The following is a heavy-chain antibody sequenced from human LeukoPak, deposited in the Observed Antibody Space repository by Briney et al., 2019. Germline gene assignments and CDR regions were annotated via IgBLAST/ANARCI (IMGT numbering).Heavy chain of an antibody. D-gene: IGHD2-15*01. CDR3: ARTYCTCGNCYPGIDY. Sequence: GGSLRLSCAASGFTFTSYEMNWVRQAPGKGLEWISYISSSGKRIYYADSVKGRFTISRDNAKNSLYLHMNSLTAEDTAAYYCARTYCTCGNCYPGIDYWGQGTLVTVSS. CDR2: ISSSGKRI. CDR1: GFTFTSYE. V-gene: IGHV3-48*03. J-gene: IGHJ4*02.